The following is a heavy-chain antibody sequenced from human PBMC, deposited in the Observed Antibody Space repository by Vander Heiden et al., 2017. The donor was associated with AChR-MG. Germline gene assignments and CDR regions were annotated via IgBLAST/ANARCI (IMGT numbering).Heavy chain of an antibody. D-gene: IGHD3-10*01. V-gene: IGHV3-7*01. CDR2: IKQDGSEK. CDR1: GYPFSSHW. Sequence: EVQLVESGGGLVQPGGSLRLSCEASGYPFSSHWMGWVRQAPGKGLEWVANIKQDGSEKLYVDSVKGRFTISRDNAKNSLYLHMNSLRAEDTAVYYCARDLPIGAPGADYWGQGTLVTVSS. CDR3: ARDLPIGAPGADY. J-gene: IGHJ4*02.